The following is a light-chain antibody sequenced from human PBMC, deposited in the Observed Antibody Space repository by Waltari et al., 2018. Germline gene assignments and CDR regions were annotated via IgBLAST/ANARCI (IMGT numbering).Light chain of an antibody. CDR3: HQYNNWPPNT. CDR1: QSVTTN. V-gene: IGKV3-15*01. Sequence: ETLMTQSPATLSVSPGERVTLSCRASQSVTTNLAWYQQKPGQAPRPLTYRASTRATGVPAMFSGSGSETEFTLTINALQSEDFAVYYCHQYNNWPPNTFGQGTLLEIK. J-gene: IGKJ2*01. CDR2: RAS.